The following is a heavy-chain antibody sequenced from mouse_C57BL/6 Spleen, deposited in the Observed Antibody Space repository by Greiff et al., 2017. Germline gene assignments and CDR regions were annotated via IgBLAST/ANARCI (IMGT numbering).Heavy chain of an antibody. CDR3: AREVPFTNDFDY. CDR1: GYTFTSYW. D-gene: IGHD1-1*01. Sequence: QVQLQQPGAELVRPGTSVKLSCKASGYTFTSYWMHWVKQRPGQGLEWIGVIDPSDSYTNYNQKFKGKATLTVDTSSSTAYMQLSSLTSADSAVYYCAREVPFTNDFDYWGQGTTLTVSS. CDR2: IDPSDSYT. J-gene: IGHJ2*01. V-gene: IGHV1-59*01.